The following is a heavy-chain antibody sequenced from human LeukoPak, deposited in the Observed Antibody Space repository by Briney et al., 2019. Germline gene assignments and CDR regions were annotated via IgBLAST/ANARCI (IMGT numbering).Heavy chain of an antibody. CDR1: GGSISSGSYY. J-gene: IGHJ5*02. V-gene: IGHV4-61*02. D-gene: IGHD1-26*01. CDR3: AGEGSGSYRGYNWFDP. CDR2: LYTSGTT. Sequence: PSETLSVTCTVSGGSISSGSYYWSWIRQPAGKGLEWIGRLYTSGTTNYNPSLKSRVTISVDTSKNQFSLKLSSVTAADTAVYYCAGEGSGSYRGYNWFDPWGQGTLVTVSS.